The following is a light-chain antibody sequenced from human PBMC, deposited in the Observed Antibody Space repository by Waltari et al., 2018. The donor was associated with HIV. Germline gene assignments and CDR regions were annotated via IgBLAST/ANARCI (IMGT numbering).Light chain of an antibody. CDR1: ESVTKY. CDR3: QHRSDWPLFT. V-gene: IGKV3-11*01. Sequence: EVVLTQSPATLSLSPGETATFSCRASESVTKYLAWYQQKRGQAPRLLIYDASNRAADIPTRFSGSGSGTDFTLTISSLEPEDFGIYYCQHRSDWPLFTFGPGTTVDIK. CDR2: DAS. J-gene: IGKJ3*01.